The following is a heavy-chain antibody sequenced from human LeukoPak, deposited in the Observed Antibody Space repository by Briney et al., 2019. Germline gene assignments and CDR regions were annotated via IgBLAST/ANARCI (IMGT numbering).Heavy chain of an antibody. Sequence: PGGSLRLSCAASGFTFSSYSMNWVRQAPGKGLEWVSYISSSSSTIYYADSVKGRFTISRDNAKNSLYLQMNSLRAEDTAVYYCARDLVSGGWYGRSLLSFDYWGQGTLVTVSS. V-gene: IGHV3-48*01. J-gene: IGHJ4*02. D-gene: IGHD6-19*01. CDR2: ISSSSSTI. CDR1: GFTFSSYS. CDR3: ARDLVSGGWYGRSLLSFDY.